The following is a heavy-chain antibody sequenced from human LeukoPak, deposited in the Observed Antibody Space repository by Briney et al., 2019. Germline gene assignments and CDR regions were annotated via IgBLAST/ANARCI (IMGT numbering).Heavy chain of an antibody. V-gene: IGHV1-24*01. CDR3: ATDRYGSGSYGP. CDR2: FDPEDGET. D-gene: IGHD3-10*01. Sequence: ASVKVSCKVSGYTLTELSMHWVRQAPGKGLEWMGGFDPEDGETTYAQKFQGRVTMTEDTSTDTAYMELSSLRSEDTAVYYCATDRYGSGSYGPWGQGTLVTVSS. CDR1: GYTLTELS. J-gene: IGHJ5*02.